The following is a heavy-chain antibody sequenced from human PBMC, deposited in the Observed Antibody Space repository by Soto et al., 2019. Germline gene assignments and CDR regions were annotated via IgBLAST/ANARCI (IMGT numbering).Heavy chain of an antibody. CDR2: IVLGNGNT. CDR1: GYTFTSYY. J-gene: IGHJ5*02. Sequence: GASVKVSCKASGYTFTSYYMQWVRQPRGQPLEWIGWIVLGNGNTNYAQKFQQRVTITRDMSTSTAYMEVRSLTYEDTAVYYCATRIGNIGWYWLDTWGQGTLVTVSS. V-gene: IGHV1-58*02. D-gene: IGHD6-19*01. CDR3: ATRIGNIGWYWLDT.